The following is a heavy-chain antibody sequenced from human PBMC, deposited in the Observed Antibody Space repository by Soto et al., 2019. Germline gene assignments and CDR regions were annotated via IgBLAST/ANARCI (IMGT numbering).Heavy chain of an antibody. V-gene: IGHV3-33*01. CDR1: GFSFSSYG. CDR3: ARSGRGWYTWFGP. CDR2: ISIDGNDK. J-gene: IGHJ5*02. D-gene: IGHD1-20*01. Sequence: QVQLVESGGGVVQPGTSLRLSCAASGFSFSSYGMHWVRQAPGKGLEWLTVISIDGNDKNYGDSVKGRFIVSRDNSKNTLYLQMNTLRAEDTAVYYCARSGRGWYTWFGPWGQGTLVTVSS.